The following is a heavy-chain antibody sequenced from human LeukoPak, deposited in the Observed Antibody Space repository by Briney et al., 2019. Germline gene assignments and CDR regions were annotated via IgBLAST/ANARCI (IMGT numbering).Heavy chain of an antibody. CDR2: IYYSGST. J-gene: IGHJ4*02. V-gene: IGHV4-59*06. D-gene: IGHD6-13*01. CDR3: ARDVEGIAAAGYFDY. CDR1: GGSISTYY. Sequence: SETLSLTCTVSGGSISTYYWSWIRQPAGKGLEWIGHIYYSGSTYYNPSLKSRVTISVDTSKNQFPLKLSSVTAADTAVYYCARDVEGIAAAGYFDYWGQGTLVTVSS.